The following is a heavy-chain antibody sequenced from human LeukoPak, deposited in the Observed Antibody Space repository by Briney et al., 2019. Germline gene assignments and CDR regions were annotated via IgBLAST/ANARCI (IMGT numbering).Heavy chain of an antibody. Sequence: SETLSLTCAVYGGSFSGYYWSWIRQPPGKGLEWIGEINESGSTNYTPSLTSRVTISVDTSKTQFSLKLSSVTAAETAVYYCARFGYDYVWGSPPRYADYWGQGTLVTVSS. V-gene: IGHV4-34*01. J-gene: IGHJ4*02. CDR3: ARFGYDYVWGSPPRYADY. CDR1: GGSFSGYY. CDR2: INESGST. D-gene: IGHD3-16*01.